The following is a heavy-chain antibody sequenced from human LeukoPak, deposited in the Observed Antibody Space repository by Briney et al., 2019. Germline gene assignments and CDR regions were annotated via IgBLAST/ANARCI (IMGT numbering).Heavy chain of an antibody. Sequence: TSETLSLTCTVSGGSISSSSYYWGWIRQPPGKGLEWIGSIYFSGSTYYNPSLKSRVTISVDTSKNQFSLKLNSVTAADTAFYFCATLVRDSGHGNYWGQGTLVTVSS. D-gene: IGHD6-25*01. CDR3: ATLVRDSGHGNY. V-gene: IGHV4-39*01. J-gene: IGHJ4*02. CDR2: IYFSGST. CDR1: GGSISSSSYY.